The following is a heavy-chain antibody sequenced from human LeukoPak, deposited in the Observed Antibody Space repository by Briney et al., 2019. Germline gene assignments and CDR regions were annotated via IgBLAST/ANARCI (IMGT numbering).Heavy chain of an antibody. CDR3: ARPYYYDSRIDP. J-gene: IGHJ5*02. CDR2: IYYGGST. V-gene: IGHV4-30-4*01. Sequence: SETLSLTCTVSGGSISSGDYYWSWIRQPPGKGLEWVGYIYYGGSTYYNPSLKSRATISLDTSKNQFSLKLSSVTAADTAVYYCARPYYYDSRIDPWGQGTLVTVSS. CDR1: GGSISSGDYY. D-gene: IGHD3-22*01.